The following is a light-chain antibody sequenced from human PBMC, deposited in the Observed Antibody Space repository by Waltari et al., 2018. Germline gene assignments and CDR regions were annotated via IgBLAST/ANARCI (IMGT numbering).Light chain of an antibody. Sequence: QSALTQPPSVSGAPGQTVTISCSGTYSNIGNDINRVYWHQQLPGKAPKVLIYENKPRPSGVPDRFSGSRSGSTASLVISALRSEDEADYYCVAWDDTLNGLLFGTGTKVTVL. CDR1: YSNIGNDINR. J-gene: IGLJ1*01. CDR3: VAWDDTLNGLL. V-gene: IGLV1-47*01. CDR2: ENK.